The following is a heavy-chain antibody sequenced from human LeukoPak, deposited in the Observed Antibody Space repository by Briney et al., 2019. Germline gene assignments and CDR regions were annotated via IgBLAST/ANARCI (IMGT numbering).Heavy chain of an antibody. V-gene: IGHV1-2*02. J-gene: IGHJ5*02. CDR1: GYTFTGYY. D-gene: IGHD2-15*01. Sequence: ASVKVSCKASGYTFTGYYMHWVRQAPGQGLEWMGWINPNSGGTNYAQKFQGRVTMTRDTSISTAYMELSRLRSDDTAVYYCARVRPDCSGGSCYYRFDPWGQGTLVTVSS. CDR3: ARVRPDCSGGSCYYRFDP. CDR2: INPNSGGT.